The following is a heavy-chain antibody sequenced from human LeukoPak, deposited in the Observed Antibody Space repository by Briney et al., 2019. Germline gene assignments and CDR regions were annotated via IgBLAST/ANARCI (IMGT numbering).Heavy chain of an antibody. CDR2: IYHSGST. CDR1: GGSISSDGYS. V-gene: IGHV4-30-2*01. Sequence: SQTLSLTCTVSGGSISSDGYSWSWLRQPPGKGLEWIGYIYHSGSTYYNPSLKSRVTISVDRSKNQFSLKLSSVTAADTAVYYCARESGGEYEPYFDYWGQGTLVTVSS. D-gene: IGHD2/OR15-2a*01. CDR3: ARESGGEYEPYFDY. J-gene: IGHJ4*02.